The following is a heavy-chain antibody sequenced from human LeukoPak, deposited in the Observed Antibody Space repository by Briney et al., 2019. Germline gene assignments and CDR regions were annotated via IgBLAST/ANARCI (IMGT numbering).Heavy chain of an antibody. CDR2: ISGSGGST. V-gene: IGHV3-23*01. Sequence: PGGSLRLSCAASGFTFSSYAMSWVRQAPGKGLEWVSAISGSGGSTYYAVSVKGRFTISRDNSKNTLYLQMNSLRAEDTAVYYCAKTSTAMVTNWFDPWGQGTLVTVSS. D-gene: IGHD5-18*01. CDR3: AKTSTAMVTNWFDP. J-gene: IGHJ5*02. CDR1: GFTFSSYA.